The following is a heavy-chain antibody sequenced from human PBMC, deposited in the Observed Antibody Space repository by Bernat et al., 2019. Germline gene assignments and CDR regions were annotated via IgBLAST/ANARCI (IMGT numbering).Heavy chain of an antibody. V-gene: IGHV3-23*01. Sequence: EVQLLESGGGLVQPGGSLRLSCAASGFTFSSYAMSWVRQAPGKGLEWVSAISGSGGSTYYAASVKGRFTISRDKSKNTLYLQMNSLRAEDTAVYYCAKGGQGSGSYYYYYGMDVWGQGTTVTVSS. J-gene: IGHJ6*02. CDR2: ISGSGGST. D-gene: IGHD3-10*01. CDR1: GFTFSSYA. CDR3: AKGGQGSGSYYYYYGMDV.